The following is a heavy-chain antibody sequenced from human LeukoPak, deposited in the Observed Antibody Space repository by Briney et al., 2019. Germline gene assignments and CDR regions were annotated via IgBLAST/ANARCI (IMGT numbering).Heavy chain of an antibody. V-gene: IGHV3-23*01. Sequence: GGSLRLSCAASGFTFSSYGMHWVRQAPGKGLEWVSAISGSGGSTYYADSVKGRFTISRDNSKNTLYLQMNSLRAEDTAVYYCAKGAGYSSSWYAPYYFDYWGQGTLVTVSS. CDR2: ISGSGGST. CDR1: GFTFSSYG. J-gene: IGHJ4*02. D-gene: IGHD6-13*01. CDR3: AKGAGYSSSWYAPYYFDY.